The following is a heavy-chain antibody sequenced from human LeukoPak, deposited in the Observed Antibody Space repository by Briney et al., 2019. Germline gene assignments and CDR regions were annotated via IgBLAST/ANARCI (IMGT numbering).Heavy chain of an antibody. Sequence: SGGSLRLSCGASGFTFSSYAMRGLRQAPGQGLEWVSAISGSDGSTYYADSVKARFTISRDNSKNTLYLQMNSLRAEDTAVYYCAKDLVVVVAATPGGYYFDYWGQGTLVTVSS. CDR3: AKDLVVVVAATPGGYYFDY. D-gene: IGHD2-15*01. J-gene: IGHJ4*02. V-gene: IGHV3-23*01. CDR2: ISGSDGST. CDR1: GFTFSSYA.